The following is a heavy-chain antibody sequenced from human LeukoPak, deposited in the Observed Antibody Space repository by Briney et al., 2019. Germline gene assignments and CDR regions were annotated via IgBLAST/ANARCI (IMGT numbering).Heavy chain of an antibody. D-gene: IGHD2-15*01. Sequence: PGGSLRLSCAASGFTFSSYAMSWVRQAPGKGLEWVSAISGSGGSTYYADSVKGRFTISRDNSKNTLYLQMNSLRAEDTAVYYCAKDPEQLIGYCSGGTCSLRYWGQGTLVTVSS. V-gene: IGHV3-23*01. CDR2: ISGSGGST. CDR1: GFTFSSYA. J-gene: IGHJ4*02. CDR3: AKDPEQLIGYCSGGTCSLRY.